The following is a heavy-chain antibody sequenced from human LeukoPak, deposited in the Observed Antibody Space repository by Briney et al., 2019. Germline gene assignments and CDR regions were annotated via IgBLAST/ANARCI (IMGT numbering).Heavy chain of an antibody. CDR2: IYYSGST. CDR1: GGSVSSGSYY. J-gene: IGHJ4*02. Sequence: PSETLSLTCTVSGGSVSSGSYYWSWIRQPPGKGLEWIGYIYYSGSTNYNPSLKSRVTISVDTSKDQFSLTLSSVTAADTAVYYCARVSAVAGSDYFFDYWGQGTLVTVSS. CDR3: ARVSAVAGSDYFFDY. V-gene: IGHV4-61*01. D-gene: IGHD6-19*01.